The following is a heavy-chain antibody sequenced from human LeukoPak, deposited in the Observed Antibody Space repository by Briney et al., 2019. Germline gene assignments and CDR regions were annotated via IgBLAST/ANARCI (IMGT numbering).Heavy chain of an antibody. D-gene: IGHD3-22*01. J-gene: IGHJ4*02. CDR2: INTSGST. Sequence: SETLSLTCTVSGDSIINYYWSWIRQPAGKGLEWIGRINTSGSTNYNPSLKSRVTMSVDTSRDQFSLKLSSVTAADTAVYYCAGDSYHDSANLFYWGQGALVTVSS. CDR1: GDSIINYY. V-gene: IGHV4-4*07. CDR3: AGDSYHDSANLFY.